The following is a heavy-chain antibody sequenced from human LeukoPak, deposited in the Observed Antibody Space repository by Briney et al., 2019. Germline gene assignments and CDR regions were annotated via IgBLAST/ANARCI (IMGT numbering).Heavy chain of an antibody. CDR1: GFTLSTYY. Sequence: GGSLRLSCAASGFTLSTYYMNWVRQAPGKGLEWVSFITGSSSYIYYTDSVKGRFTISRDNAENTLYLQMNSLRAEDTAVYYCARGNVGMSDYWGQGTLVTVSS. D-gene: IGHD7-27*01. CDR3: ARGNVGMSDY. CDR2: ITGSSSYI. V-gene: IGHV3-21*01. J-gene: IGHJ4*02.